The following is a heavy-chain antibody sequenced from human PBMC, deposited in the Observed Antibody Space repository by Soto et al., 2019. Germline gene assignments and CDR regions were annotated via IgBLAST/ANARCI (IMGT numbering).Heavy chain of an antibody. V-gene: IGHV6-1*01. D-gene: IGHD6-13*01. J-gene: IGHJ6*02. CDR1: GDSVSINSAA. CDR3: ARDTYSSSWLGDYYYYGMDV. Sequence: PSHTLSLTFAISGDSVSINSAAWNLIRQSPSRGLEWLGRTYYRSKWYNDYAVSVKSRITINPDTSKNQFSLQLNSVTPEDTAVYYCARDTYSSSWLGDYYYYGMDVWGQGTTVTVSS. CDR2: TYYRSKWYN.